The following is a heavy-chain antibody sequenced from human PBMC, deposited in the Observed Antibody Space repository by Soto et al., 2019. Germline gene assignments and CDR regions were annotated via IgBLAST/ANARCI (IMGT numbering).Heavy chain of an antibody. CDR2: LSYDGSNK. CDR3: AKGKGVYYDYDVGYHFDY. Sequence: QVPLVESWGGVVQPGRSLRLSFAASGFTFSSYGMHLVRQAPGKGLGWVAVLSYDGSNKYYAGSVKGRFTISRDNAKNTLYLQMNSLRAADTAVYYCAKGKGVYYDYDVGYHFDYWGQGTLVSVSS. V-gene: IGHV3-30*18. J-gene: IGHJ4*02. CDR1: GFTFSSYG. D-gene: IGHD3-16*01.